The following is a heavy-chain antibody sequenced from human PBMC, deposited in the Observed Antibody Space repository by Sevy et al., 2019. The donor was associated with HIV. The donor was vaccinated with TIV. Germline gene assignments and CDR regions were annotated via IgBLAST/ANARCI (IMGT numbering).Heavy chain of an antibody. CDR3: AKFKKNRQFCLPGGLDV. D-gene: IGHD3-16*02. CDR1: GLTFKDYW. CDR2: IKDDGSEK. V-gene: IGHV3-7*01. J-gene: IGHJ6*02. Sequence: GGSLRLSCVASGLTFKDYWMTWVRQAPGKGLEWVANIKDDGSEKYYVGSVRGRFTISRDNAENSLFLQMNSLRVEDAAVYYCAKFKKNRQFCLPGGLDVWGQGTTVTVSS.